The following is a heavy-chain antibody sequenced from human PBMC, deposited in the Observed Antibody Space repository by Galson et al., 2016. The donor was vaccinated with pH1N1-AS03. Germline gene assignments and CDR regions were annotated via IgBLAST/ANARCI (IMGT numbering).Heavy chain of an antibody. Sequence: TLSLTCTVSGGSISSGNSFWNWIRQHPGKGLEWIGLIYDSGNTFYNPSLKSRVSISVGTSKNQFSLKLNSVTAADTAVYYCASVSLAYCSSTSCFRFDPWGQGTLVTVSS. CDR3: ASVSLAYCSSTSCFRFDP. CDR1: GGSISSGNSF. V-gene: IGHV4-31*03. J-gene: IGHJ5*02. CDR2: IYDSGNT. D-gene: IGHD2-2*01.